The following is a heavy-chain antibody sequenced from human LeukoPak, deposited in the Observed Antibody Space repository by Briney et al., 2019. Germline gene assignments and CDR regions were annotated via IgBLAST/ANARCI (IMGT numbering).Heavy chain of an antibody. CDR3: ARDQGYSYGPAYYYYGMDV. J-gene: IGHJ6*02. D-gene: IGHD5-18*01. CDR2: IYYSGST. V-gene: IGHV4-59*01. Sequence: SETLSLTCTVSGGSISSYYWSWIRQPPGKGLEWLGYIYYSGSTNYNPSLKSRVTISVDTSKNQFSLKLSSVTAADTAVYYCARDQGYSYGPAYYYYGMDVWGQGTTVTVSS. CDR1: GGSISSYY.